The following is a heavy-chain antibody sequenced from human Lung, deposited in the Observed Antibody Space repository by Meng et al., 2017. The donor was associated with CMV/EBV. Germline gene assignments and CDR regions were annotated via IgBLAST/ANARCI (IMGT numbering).Heavy chain of an antibody. Sequence: KASGGTFSCYAISWVRQAPGQGLEWMGWIIPIFGTANYAQKFQGRVTITTDESTGTAYMELSSLRSEDTAVYYCATYYYGSGSHGGHWGQGTLVTVSS. D-gene: IGHD3-10*01. CDR3: ATYYYGSGSHGGH. J-gene: IGHJ4*02. V-gene: IGHV1-69*05. CDR1: GGTFSCYA. CDR2: IIPIFGTA.